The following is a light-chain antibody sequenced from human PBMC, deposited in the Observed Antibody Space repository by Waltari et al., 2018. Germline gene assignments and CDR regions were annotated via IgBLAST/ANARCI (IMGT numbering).Light chain of an antibody. J-gene: IGKJ4*01. CDR1: QSVRSS. Sequence: EIVLTQSPATLSLSPGERATHSCRASQSVRSSLTWYPQKPGQAPRPPIYDTSHTASGIPARFSGRGSGTDFSLSISTLEPEDFAVYYCQQRHNWPLTFGGGTKV. CDR3: QQRHNWPLT. CDR2: DTS. V-gene: IGKV3-11*01.